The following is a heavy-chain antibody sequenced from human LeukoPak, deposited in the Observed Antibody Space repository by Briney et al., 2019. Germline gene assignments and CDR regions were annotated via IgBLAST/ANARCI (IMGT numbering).Heavy chain of an antibody. CDR2: IYHSGST. J-gene: IGHJ4*02. V-gene: IGHV4-39*07. Sequence: SETLSLTCTVSGDSISSSGYYWGWIRQPPGKGLEWIGSIYHSGSTYYNPSLKSRVTISVDTSKNQFSLKLSSVTAADTAVYYCARSISSSSVLFDYWGQGTLVTVSS. CDR1: GDSISSSGYY. CDR3: ARSISSSSVLFDY. D-gene: IGHD6-6*01.